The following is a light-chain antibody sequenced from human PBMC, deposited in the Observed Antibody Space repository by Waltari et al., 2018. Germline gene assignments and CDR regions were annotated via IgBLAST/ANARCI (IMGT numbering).Light chain of an antibody. Sequence: SSELTQDPAVSVALGQTVRITCQGASLRSYYASWYQQKPGQAPVLVIYGKNNRPSVIPDRFSGSSSGNTASLTITGAQAEDEADYYCNSRDSSGNHLRVFGGGTKLTVL. J-gene: IGLJ2*01. CDR3: NSRDSSGNHLRV. V-gene: IGLV3-19*01. CDR2: GKN. CDR1: SLRSYY.